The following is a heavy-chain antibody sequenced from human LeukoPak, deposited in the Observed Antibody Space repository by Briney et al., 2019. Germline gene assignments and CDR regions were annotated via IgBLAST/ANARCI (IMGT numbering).Heavy chain of an antibody. J-gene: IGHJ3*02. Sequence: GESLKISCKASGYSFTTYCVGWVRPMPGKGLELMGIIYPGDSSTRYSPSFQGQVTISADKSISTAYLQWNSLKASDTAMYYCTRRSGYCSSGTCYSDDAFDIWGQGTMVTVSS. D-gene: IGHD2-2*01. CDR2: IYPGDSST. CDR1: GYSFTTYC. CDR3: TRRSGYCSSGTCYSDDAFDI. V-gene: IGHV5-51*01.